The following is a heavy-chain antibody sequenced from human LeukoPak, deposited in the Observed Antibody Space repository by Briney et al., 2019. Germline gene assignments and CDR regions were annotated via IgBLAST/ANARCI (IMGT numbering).Heavy chain of an antibody. Sequence: GGSLGLSCAASGFTFSSYNMNWVRQAPGKGLEWVSSISGGSYTSYVDSVKGRFTISRDNAKNSLYLQMNSLRAEDTAVYYCAKDPFGSGSYKWRFDPWGQGTLVTVSS. V-gene: IGHV3-21*01. CDR2: ISGGSYT. J-gene: IGHJ5*02. CDR1: GFTFSSYN. CDR3: AKDPFGSGSYKWRFDP. D-gene: IGHD3-10*01.